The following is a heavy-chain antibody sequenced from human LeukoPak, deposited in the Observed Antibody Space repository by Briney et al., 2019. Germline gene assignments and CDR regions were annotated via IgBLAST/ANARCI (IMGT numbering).Heavy chain of an antibody. Sequence: ASVKVSCKASGYTFTSYDINWVRQATGQGLKWMGWMNPNSGNTGYAQKFQGRVTMTRNTSISTAYMELSSLRSEDTAVYYCARATGDLYYYYYYYMDVWGKGTTVTVSS. D-gene: IGHD7-27*01. J-gene: IGHJ6*03. V-gene: IGHV1-8*01. CDR1: GYTFTSYD. CDR3: ARATGDLYYYYYYYMDV. CDR2: MNPNSGNT.